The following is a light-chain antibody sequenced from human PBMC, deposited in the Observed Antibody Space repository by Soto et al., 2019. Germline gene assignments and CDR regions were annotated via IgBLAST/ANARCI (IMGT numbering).Light chain of an antibody. J-gene: IGKJ3*01. Sequence: VIWMTQSPSLLSASTGDRVTISCRMSQGISSYLAWYQQKPGKAPNLLIYDASNLETGVPSRFSGGGSGTFFSFTINSLQPEDIATYYCQKHDGVPLFGPGTKVEIK. V-gene: IGKV1D-8*01. CDR3: QKHDGVPL. CDR1: QGISSY. CDR2: DAS.